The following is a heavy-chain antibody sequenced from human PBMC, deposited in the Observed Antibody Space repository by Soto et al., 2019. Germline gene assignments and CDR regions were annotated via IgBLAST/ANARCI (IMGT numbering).Heavy chain of an antibody. D-gene: IGHD2-15*01. CDR1: GYSFTSYW. CDR3: ASGPLIVVVVAATDYGMDV. V-gene: IGHV5-10-1*01. J-gene: IGHJ6*02. Sequence: PGESLKISCKGSGYSFTSYWISWVRQMPGKGLERRGRIDPSDSYTNYSPSFQGHVTISADKSISTAYLQWSSLKASDTAMYYCASGPLIVVVVAATDYGMDVWGQGTTVTVSS. CDR2: IDPSDSYT.